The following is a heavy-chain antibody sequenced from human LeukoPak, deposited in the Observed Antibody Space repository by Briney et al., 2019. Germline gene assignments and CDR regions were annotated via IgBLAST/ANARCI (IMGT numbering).Heavy chain of an antibody. CDR1: GFTFSSYG. Sequence: GGSLRLSCAASGFTFSSYGMHWVRQAPGKGLEWVAVISYDGSNKYYADSVKGRFTISRDNSKNTLYLQMNSLRAEDTAVYYCAREVATLDDWYFDLWGRGTLVTVSS. V-gene: IGHV3-30*03. CDR2: ISYDGSNK. CDR3: AREVATLDDWYFDL. D-gene: IGHD5-12*01. J-gene: IGHJ2*01.